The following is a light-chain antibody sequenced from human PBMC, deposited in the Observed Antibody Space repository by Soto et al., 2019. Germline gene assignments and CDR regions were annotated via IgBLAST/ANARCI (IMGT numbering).Light chain of an antibody. V-gene: IGKV1-33*01. CDR2: DAS. J-gene: IGKJ4*01. CDR1: QDISNY. CDR3: QQYDNLPLT. Sequence: DIQMTQSPSSLSASVGDRVTITCQASQDISNYLNWYQQKPGKAPKLLIYDASNLETGVPSRFSGSGSGTDFTFTISSLQPEDIETSYCQQYDNLPLTFCGGTKVDIK.